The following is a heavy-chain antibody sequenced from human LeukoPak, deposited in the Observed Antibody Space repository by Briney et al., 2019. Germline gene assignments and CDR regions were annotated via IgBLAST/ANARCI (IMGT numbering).Heavy chain of an antibody. V-gene: IGHV3-7*04. J-gene: IGHJ5*02. CDR1: GFTFSIYG. CDR2: MKQDRIEK. D-gene: IGHD4-17*01. CDR3: ARGRLDYGDYLNWFDP. Sequence: GGSLTLSCAASGFTFSIYGMAWVRQAPGKGLEWVANMKQDRIEKYYVDSVKGRFTISRDNAKNSLYLQMNSLRAEDTAVYYCARGRLDYGDYLNWFDPWGQGTLVTVSS.